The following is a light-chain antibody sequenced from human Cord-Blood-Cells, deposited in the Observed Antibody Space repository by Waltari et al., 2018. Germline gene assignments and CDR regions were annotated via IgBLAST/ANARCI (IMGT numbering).Light chain of an antibody. CDR3: QQYNSYST. J-gene: IGKJ1*01. Sequence: DIQITQSPSTLSASVVDRVTITCRASQSIRSWLAWYQQKPGKAPKLLIYDASSLESGVPSRFSGSGSGTEFTLTISSLQPDDFATYYCQQYNSYSTFGQGTKVEIK. V-gene: IGKV1-5*01. CDR1: QSIRSW. CDR2: DAS.